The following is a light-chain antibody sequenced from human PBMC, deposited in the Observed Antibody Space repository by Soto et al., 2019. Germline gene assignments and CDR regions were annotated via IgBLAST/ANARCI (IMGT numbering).Light chain of an antibody. CDR2: AGT. V-gene: IGLV2-23*01. CDR1: SSDVGFYNL. J-gene: IGLJ2*01. CDR3: CSYATSDTLL. Sequence: QSALTQPASGSGSPGQSITISCTGTSSDVGFYNLVSWYHQYPGKAPKLILYAGTKRPSGLSTRFSGSMSGSTASLTISGLQAEDEGNYYCCSYATSDTLLFGGGTQLTVL.